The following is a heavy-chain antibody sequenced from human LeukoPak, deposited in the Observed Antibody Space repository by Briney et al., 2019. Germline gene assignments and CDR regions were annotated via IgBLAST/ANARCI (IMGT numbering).Heavy chain of an antibody. CDR2: MYTLGNT. D-gene: IGHD1-26*01. CDR1: GFFVDRNY. J-gene: IGHJ6*03. Sequence: GGSLRLSCAASGFFVDRNYMSWVRQAPGKGLEWVSVMYTLGNTYYADSVRGRFTIYRDNSKNTLYLQMNSLRAEDTAVYYCAGYSGRYPYYMDVWGKGTTVTISS. V-gene: IGHV3-66*01. CDR3: AGYSGRYPYYMDV.